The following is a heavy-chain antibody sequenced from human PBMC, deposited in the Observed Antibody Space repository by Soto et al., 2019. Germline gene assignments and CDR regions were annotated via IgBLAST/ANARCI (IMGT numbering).Heavy chain of an antibody. D-gene: IGHD3-16*01. CDR2: IYWDDAK. CDR1: GFSLITSGEG. Sequence: QITLKESGPTLVKPTQTLTLTGTISGFSLITSGEGVGWIRQPPGKGLEWLALIYWDDAKRYSPSLKSRLTIAKHASKNQVVLTMTNMDPVDTATYYCAHIVTGCFTWGRGALVTVSS. J-gene: IGHJ5*02. CDR3: AHIVTGCFT. V-gene: IGHV2-5*02.